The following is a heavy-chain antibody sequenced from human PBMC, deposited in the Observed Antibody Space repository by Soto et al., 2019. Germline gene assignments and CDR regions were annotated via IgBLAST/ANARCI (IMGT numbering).Heavy chain of an antibody. J-gene: IGHJ4*02. V-gene: IGHV1-18*01. CDR2: ISAYNGNT. CDR3: ARDHRPTTVTQYYFDY. Sequence: QVQLVQSGAEVKEPGASVKVSCKTSGYTFTTYSISWVRQAPGQGLEWMGWISAYNGNTNYAQKFQGRVTMTTDTXTXSAYMELRSLRSDDTAVFYCARDHRPTTVTQYYFDYWGQGTLVTVSS. D-gene: IGHD4-4*01. CDR1: GYTFTTYS.